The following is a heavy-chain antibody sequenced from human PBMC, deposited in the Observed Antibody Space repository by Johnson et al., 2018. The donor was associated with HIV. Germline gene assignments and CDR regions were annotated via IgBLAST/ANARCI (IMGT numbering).Heavy chain of an antibody. CDR2: ISGSGGIT. V-gene: IGHV3-23*04. D-gene: IGHD2-8*02. CDR3: AKDPIVLVVYAISAFDI. J-gene: IGHJ3*02. CDR1: GFTFSSYA. Sequence: VQLVESGGGLVQPGGSLRLSCAASGFTFSSYAMSWVRQAPGKGLEWVSAISGSGGITYYADSVKGRFTISRDNSKNTLYLQMNSLRAEETAVYYCAKDPIVLVVYAISAFDIWGQGTMVTVSS.